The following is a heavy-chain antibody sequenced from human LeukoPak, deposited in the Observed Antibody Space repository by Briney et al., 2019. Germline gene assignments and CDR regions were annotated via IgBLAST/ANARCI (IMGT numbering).Heavy chain of an antibody. CDR1: GYSFTSYW. J-gene: IGHJ4*02. CDR3: ARHQYSSGWYADY. CDR2: IYPGDSDT. D-gene: IGHD6-19*01. Sequence: GESLKISCKGSGYSFTSYWIGWVRHMPGKGLEWMGIIYPGDSDTRYSPSFQGQVTISGDKSISTAYLQWSSLKASDTAMYYCARHQYSSGWYADYWGQGTLVTVSS. V-gene: IGHV5-51*01.